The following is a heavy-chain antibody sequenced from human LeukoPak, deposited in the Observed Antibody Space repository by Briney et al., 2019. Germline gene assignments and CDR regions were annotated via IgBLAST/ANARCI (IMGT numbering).Heavy chain of an antibody. J-gene: IGHJ4*02. D-gene: IGHD3-22*01. V-gene: IGHV4-59*10. CDR1: GGSFSGYY. Sequence: PSETLSLTCAVYGGSFSGYYWSWIRQPPGKGLEWIGRIYTSGSTIYNPSLKSRVTMSVDKSKNQFSLKLSSVTAADTAVYYCARDEYYYDIRGYLFDYWGQGTLVTVSS. CDR2: IYTSGST. CDR3: ARDEYYYDIRGYLFDY.